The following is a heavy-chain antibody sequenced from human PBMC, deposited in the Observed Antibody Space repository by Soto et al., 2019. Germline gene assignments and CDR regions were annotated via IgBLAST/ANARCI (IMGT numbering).Heavy chain of an antibody. CDR2: IKPDGSQK. CDR3: MTSGGY. D-gene: IGHD6-25*01. J-gene: IGHJ4*02. V-gene: IGHV3-7*01. Sequence: GSLRLSCEVSGLTFSSYWMNWVRQAPGKGLEWVANIKPDGSQKNYVDSVRSRFTISRDNARSSVSLQMNSLRGDDTALYYCMTSGGYWGQGTLVTVSS. CDR1: GLTFSSYW.